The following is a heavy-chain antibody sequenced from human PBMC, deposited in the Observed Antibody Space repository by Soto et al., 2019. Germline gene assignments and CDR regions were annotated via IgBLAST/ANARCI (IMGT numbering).Heavy chain of an antibody. CDR2: IYPGDSDT. V-gene: IGHV5-51*01. CDR3: ARRMGYSSSYYYYYYGMDV. CDR1: GYIFTNYW. Sequence: PGESLKISCKGSGYIFTNYWIGWVRQMPGKGLEWMGIIYPGDSDTKYSPSFQGQVTISADKSINTAYLQWSSLKASDTAMYYCARRMGYSSSYYYYYYGMDVWGQGTTVTVSS. D-gene: IGHD6-13*01. J-gene: IGHJ6*02.